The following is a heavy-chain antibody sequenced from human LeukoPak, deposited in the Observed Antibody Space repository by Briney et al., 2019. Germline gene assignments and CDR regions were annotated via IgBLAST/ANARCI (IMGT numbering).Heavy chain of an antibody. J-gene: IGHJ4*02. CDR2: ISYDGSNK. CDR1: GFTFSSYA. CDR3: ARSGGYCGSGSYYNPLDY. D-gene: IGHD3-10*01. V-gene: IGHV3-30*04. Sequence: GGSLRLSCAASGFTFSSYAMHWVRQAPGKGLEWVAVISYDGSNKYYADSVKGRFTISRDNSKNTLYLQMNSLRAEDTAVYYCARSGGYCGSGSYYNPLDYWGQGTLVTVSS.